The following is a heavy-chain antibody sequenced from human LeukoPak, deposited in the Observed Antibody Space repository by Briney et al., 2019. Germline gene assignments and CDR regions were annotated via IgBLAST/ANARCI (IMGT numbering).Heavy chain of an antibody. J-gene: IGHJ4*02. CDR2: IYSGGST. Sequence: GGSLRLSCAASGFTVSSNYMSWVRQAPGKGLEWVSVIYSGGSTYYADSVKSRFTISRNNSKNTLYLQMNSLRAEDTAVYYCARRSSGWYGGLRYWGQGTLVTVSS. V-gene: IGHV3-66*04. D-gene: IGHD6-19*01. CDR1: GFTVSSNY. CDR3: ARRSSGWYGGLRY.